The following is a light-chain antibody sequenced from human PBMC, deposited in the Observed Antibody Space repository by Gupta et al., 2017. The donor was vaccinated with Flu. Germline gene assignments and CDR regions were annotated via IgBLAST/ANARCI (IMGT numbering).Light chain of an antibody. Sequence: EILMTQSTATLSVSPGERASLSCRASHSISNNLSWYQQKPGQAPRLLIFYAYTSANGVPPRFHGSGSGTDFTLTISSLQSEDFGHYYCQQLDNWPRTFGQGTRVEVK. CDR3: QQLDNWPRT. V-gene: IGKV3-15*01. CDR2: YAY. CDR1: HSISNN. J-gene: IGKJ1*01.